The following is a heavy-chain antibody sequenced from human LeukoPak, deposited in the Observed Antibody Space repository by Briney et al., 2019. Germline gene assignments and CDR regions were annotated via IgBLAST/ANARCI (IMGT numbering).Heavy chain of an antibody. J-gene: IGHJ3*02. D-gene: IGHD3-10*01. Sequence: GGSLRLSCAASGFPFSSHGMSWVRQAPGKGLEWVSYISSSGSTIYYADSVKGRFTISRDNAKNSLYLQMNSLRAEDTAVYYCARPTTMVRGVDAFDIWGQGTMVTVSS. CDR2: ISSSGSTI. CDR3: ARPTTMVRGVDAFDI. V-gene: IGHV3-48*04. CDR1: GFPFSSHG.